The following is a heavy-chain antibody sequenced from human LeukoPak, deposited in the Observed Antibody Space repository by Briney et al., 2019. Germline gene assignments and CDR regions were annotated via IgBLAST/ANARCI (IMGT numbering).Heavy chain of an antibody. CDR2: MNPNSDNT. J-gene: IGHJ4*02. V-gene: IGHV1-8*03. Sequence: ASVKVSCKASGYTFTSYDINWVRQATGQGLEWMGWMNPNSDNTGYAQKFQGRVTLTRNTSISTAYMELSSLRSEDTAVYYCARGGGATGYTAMVTLPRYWGQGTLVTVSS. CDR3: ARGGGATGYTAMVTLPRY. CDR1: GYTFTSYD. D-gene: IGHD5-18*01.